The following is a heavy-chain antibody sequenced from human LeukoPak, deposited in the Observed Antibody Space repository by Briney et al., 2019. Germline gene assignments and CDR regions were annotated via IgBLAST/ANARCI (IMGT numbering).Heavy chain of an antibody. D-gene: IGHD2-15*01. Sequence: GGSLRLSCAASGFTFSSYAMNWVRQAPGKGLEWVSTISDSGDWTQDADSVKGRFTISRDNSKNTLYLLMNSLRAEDTAVYYCATRDPCSGGSCYGLGYWGQGTLVTVSS. CDR3: ATRDPCSGGSCYGLGY. CDR2: ISDSGDWT. J-gene: IGHJ4*02. V-gene: IGHV3-23*01. CDR1: GFTFSSYA.